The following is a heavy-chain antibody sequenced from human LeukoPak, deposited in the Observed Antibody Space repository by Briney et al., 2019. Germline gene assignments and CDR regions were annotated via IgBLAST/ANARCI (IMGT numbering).Heavy chain of an antibody. V-gene: IGHV3-13*01. CDR1: GFTFSSYD. D-gene: IGHD5-18*01. J-gene: IGHJ6*02. Sequence: PGGSLRLSCAASGFTFSSYDMHWVRQAPGKGLEWVSAIGTAGDTYYPGSVKGRFTISRENSKNSLYLQMNSLRAGDTAVYYCARDRGCSYGYGMDVGGQGTTVTVSS. CDR3: ARDRGCSYGYGMDV. CDR2: IGTAGDT.